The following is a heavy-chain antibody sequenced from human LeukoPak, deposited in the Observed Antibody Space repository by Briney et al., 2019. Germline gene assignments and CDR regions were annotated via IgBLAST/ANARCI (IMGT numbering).Heavy chain of an antibody. J-gene: IGHJ1*01. V-gene: IGHV1-24*01. CDR3: ATDVRYYYDSSGPPFT. Sequence: ASVKVSCKVSGYTLTELAMHWVRQAPGKGLEWTGGFDPEDGETIYAQKFQGRVTMTEDTSTDTAYMELSSLRSEDTAVYYCATDVRYYYDSSGPPFTWGQGTLVTVSS. CDR2: FDPEDGET. D-gene: IGHD3-22*01. CDR1: GYTLTELA.